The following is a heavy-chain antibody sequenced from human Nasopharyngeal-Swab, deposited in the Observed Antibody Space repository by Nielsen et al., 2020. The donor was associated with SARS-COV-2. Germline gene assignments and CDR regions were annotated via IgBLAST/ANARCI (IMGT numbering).Heavy chain of an antibody. D-gene: IGHD6-6*01. J-gene: IGHJ4*02. V-gene: IGHV1-69*13. CDR2: IIPIFGTA. CDR1: GYTFSSYA. CDR3: ARGAHSSSISYFDY. Sequence: SVTVSCKASGYTFSSYAIRWVRQAPGQGLEWMGGIIPIFGTANYAQKFQGRVTITADESTSTAYMELSSLRSEDTAVYYCARGAHSSSISYFDYWGQGTLVTVSS.